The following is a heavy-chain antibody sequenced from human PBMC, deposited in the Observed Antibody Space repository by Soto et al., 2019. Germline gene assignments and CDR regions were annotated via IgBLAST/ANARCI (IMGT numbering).Heavy chain of an antibody. D-gene: IGHD3-22*01. V-gene: IGHV1-69*02. J-gene: IGHJ2*01. Sequence: QVQLVQSGAEVKKPGSSVKVSCKASGGTFSSYTISWVRQAPGQGLEWMGRIIPILGIANYAQKFQGRVTITADKSTSTAYMELSSLRSEDTAVYYCARGQRSGYYYVADFDLWGRGTLVTVSS. CDR3: ARGQRSGYYYVADFDL. CDR2: IIPILGIA. CDR1: GGTFSSYT.